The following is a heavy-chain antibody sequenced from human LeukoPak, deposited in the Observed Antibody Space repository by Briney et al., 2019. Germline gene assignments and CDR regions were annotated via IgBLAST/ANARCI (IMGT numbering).Heavy chain of an antibody. Sequence: GSLRLSCVASGFTFSTYAMSWVRQAPGKGLEWVSAISGSGGSTYYADSVKGRFTISRDNSKNTLYLQMNSLRAEDTAVYYCAKFMVRGVFDYWGQGTLVTVSS. CDR2: ISGSGGST. V-gene: IGHV3-23*01. D-gene: IGHD3-10*01. CDR3: AKFMVRGVFDY. CDR1: GFTFSTYA. J-gene: IGHJ4*02.